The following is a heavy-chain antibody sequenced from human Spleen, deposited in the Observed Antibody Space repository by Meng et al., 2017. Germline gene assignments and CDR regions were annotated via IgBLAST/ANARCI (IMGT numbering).Heavy chain of an antibody. CDR1: GFTFSSYS. D-gene: IGHD6-13*01. CDR2: ITGGGDNT. J-gene: IGHJ4*02. V-gene: IGHV3-23*01. Sequence: GESLKISCAASGFTFSSYSMNWVRQAPGKGLEWVSSITGGGDNTYYADSVKGRFAISRHNSKNTLYLQMNSLRAADTAMYYCARDEDISAAGKLFGDYWGQGTRVTVSS. CDR3: ARDEDISAAGKLFGDY.